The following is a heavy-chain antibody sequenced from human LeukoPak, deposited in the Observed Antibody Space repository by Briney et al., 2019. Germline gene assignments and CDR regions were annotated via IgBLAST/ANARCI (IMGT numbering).Heavy chain of an antibody. CDR2: IRYDGSNK. CDR3: AKDMGAYDQYFQH. J-gene: IGHJ1*01. CDR1: GFTFSSYG. V-gene: IGHV3-30*02. Sequence: GGSLRLSCAASGFTFSSYGMSWVRQAPGKGLEWVAFIRYDGSNKYYADSVKGRFTISRDNSKNTLYLQMNSLRAEDTAVYYCAKDMGAYDQYFQHWGQGTLVTVSS. D-gene: IGHD1-26*01.